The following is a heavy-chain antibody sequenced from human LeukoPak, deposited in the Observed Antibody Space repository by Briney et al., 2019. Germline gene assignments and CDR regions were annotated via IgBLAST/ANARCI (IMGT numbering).Heavy chain of an antibody. CDR2: ISAYNGNT. CDR3: AREWWWGLGGAIYFDY. D-gene: IGHD1-26*01. V-gene: IGHV1-18*01. Sequence: ASVKVSCKASGYTFTSYGISWVRQAPGQGLEWMGWISAYNGNTNYAQKLQGRVTMTTDTSTSTAYMGLRSLRSDDTAVYYCAREWWWGLGGAIYFDYWGQGTLVTVSS. CDR1: GYTFTSYG. J-gene: IGHJ4*02.